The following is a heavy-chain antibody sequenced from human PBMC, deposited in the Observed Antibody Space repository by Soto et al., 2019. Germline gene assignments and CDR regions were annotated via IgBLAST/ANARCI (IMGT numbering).Heavy chain of an antibody. Sequence: QVRLVQSGAEVKVPGDSVRVSCEASGYTFTAYHIHWVRQAPGQGLEWMGWINPKCGDTGNAQDFQGRVSMTSDMSISTVYMELTRLTSSDPAIYYCATDIDYYYGWGRGNGNGVWCQATTVTVFS. CDR2: INPKCGDT. V-gene: IGHV1-2*02. J-gene: IGHJ6*02. D-gene: IGHD3-10*01. CDR1: GYTFTAYH. CDR3: ATDIDYYYGWGRGNGNGV.